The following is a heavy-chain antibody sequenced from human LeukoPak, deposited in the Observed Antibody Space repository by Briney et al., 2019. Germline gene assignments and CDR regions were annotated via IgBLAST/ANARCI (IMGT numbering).Heavy chain of an antibody. CDR2: IYSGDNT. V-gene: IGHV3-53*01. D-gene: IGHD6-19*01. J-gene: IGHJ4*02. Sequence: PGGSLRLSCAASGFTASSNYMSWVRQAPGKGLEWVSVIYSGDNTYYADSVKGRFTISRDNSKNTLYLQMNSLRVEDTAVYYCARVVSSGWYYFDFWGQGTLVTVSS. CDR1: GFTASSNY. CDR3: ARVVSSGWYYFDF.